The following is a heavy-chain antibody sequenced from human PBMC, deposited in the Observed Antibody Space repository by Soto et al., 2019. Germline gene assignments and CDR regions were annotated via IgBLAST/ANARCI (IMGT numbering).Heavy chain of an antibody. Sequence: PSETLSLTCTVSGGPISSSSYYWGWIRQPPGKGLEWIGSIYYSGSTYYNPSLKSRVTISVDTSKNQFSLKLSSVTAADTAVYYCARHITIFGVIMDWFDPWGQGTLVTVSS. CDR3: ARHITIFGVIMDWFDP. V-gene: IGHV4-39*01. CDR1: GGPISSSSYY. D-gene: IGHD3-3*01. J-gene: IGHJ5*02. CDR2: IYYSGST.